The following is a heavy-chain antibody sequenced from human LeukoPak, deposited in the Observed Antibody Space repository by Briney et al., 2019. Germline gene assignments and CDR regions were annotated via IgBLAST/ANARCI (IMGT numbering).Heavy chain of an antibody. D-gene: IGHD6-13*01. Sequence: ASVKVSCKASGYTFSNFDINWVRQATGQGLEWMGWISAYNGNTNYAQKLQGRVTMTTDTSTSTAYMELRSLRSDDTAVYYCARVSGYSSSWYLNWFDPWGQGTLVTVSS. V-gene: IGHV1-18*01. CDR3: ARVSGYSSSWYLNWFDP. CDR1: GYTFSNFD. J-gene: IGHJ5*02. CDR2: ISAYNGNT.